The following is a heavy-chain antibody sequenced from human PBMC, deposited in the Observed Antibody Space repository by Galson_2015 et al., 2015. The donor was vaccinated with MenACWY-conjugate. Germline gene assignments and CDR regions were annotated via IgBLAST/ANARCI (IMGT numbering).Heavy chain of an antibody. Sequence: SVKVSCKVSGDTFSSDSISWVRQAPRQGLELMGGIIPLSGNTNYVEKFQGRVTITADSSTNTVYMELSRLKSEDTAMYYCARDDRGSFYNTLYWFDPWGQGTQVTVSS. D-gene: IGHD1-1*01. CDR2: IIPLSGNT. CDR1: GDTFSSDS. J-gene: IGHJ5*02. CDR3: ARDDRGSFYNTLYWFDP. V-gene: IGHV1-69*13.